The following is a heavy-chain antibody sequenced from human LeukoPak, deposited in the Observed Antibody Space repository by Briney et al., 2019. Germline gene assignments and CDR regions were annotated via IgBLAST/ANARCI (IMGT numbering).Heavy chain of an antibody. Sequence: GGSLRLSCAASGFTFSSYSMNWVRQAPGKGLEWISYISSSGSTINYADSVKGRFTISRDSAKNSLYLQMNSLRAEDTAVYFCAGRHCSGGGCYFAGADPFDYWGQGTLVTVSS. CDR1: GFTFSSYS. D-gene: IGHD2-15*01. J-gene: IGHJ4*02. V-gene: IGHV3-48*01. CDR3: AGRHCSGGGCYFAGADPFDY. CDR2: ISSSGSTI.